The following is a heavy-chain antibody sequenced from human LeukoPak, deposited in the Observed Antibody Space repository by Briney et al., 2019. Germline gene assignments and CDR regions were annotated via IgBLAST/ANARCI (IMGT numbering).Heavy chain of an antibody. D-gene: IGHD3-22*01. CDR3: RYYDSSGYLDY. Sequence: PGGSLRLSCAASGFTFDDYAMHWVRQAPGKGLEWVSGINWNSGSIGYADSVKGRFTISRDNAKNSLYLQMSSLRAEDTAVYYCRYYDSSGYLDYWGQGTLVTVSS. CDR2: INWNSGSI. CDR1: GFTFDDYA. J-gene: IGHJ4*02. V-gene: IGHV3-9*01.